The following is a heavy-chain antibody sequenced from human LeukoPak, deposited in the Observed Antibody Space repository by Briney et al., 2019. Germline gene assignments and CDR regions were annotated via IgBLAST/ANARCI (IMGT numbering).Heavy chain of an antibody. J-gene: IGHJ3*02. CDR2: IYYSGST. CDR1: GGSISSYY. V-gene: IGHV4-59*01. CDR3: ARVGRAAAGTSAFDI. D-gene: IGHD6-13*01. Sequence: SETLSLTCTVSGGSISSYYWSWIRQPPGKGLEWIGYIYYSGSTNYNPSLKRRVTISVDTSKNQFSLKLSSVTAADTAVYYCARVGRAAAGTSAFDIWGQGTMVTVSS.